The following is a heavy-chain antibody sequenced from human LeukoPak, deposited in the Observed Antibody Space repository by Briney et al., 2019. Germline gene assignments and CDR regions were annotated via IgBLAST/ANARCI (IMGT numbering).Heavy chain of an antibody. D-gene: IGHD1-14*01. CDR3: TKNTDTGIFDY. V-gene: IGHV5-51*01. Sequence: GEALKISRKGSGYNFANFWVGWVRQVPGKGLEWMGIVNPADSDTRYSPSIQGQVTFSVDKSLSTAYLQWTSLKASDTAIYYCTKNTDTGIFDYWGQGTLVTVSS. J-gene: IGHJ4*02. CDR1: GYNFANFW. CDR2: VNPADSDT.